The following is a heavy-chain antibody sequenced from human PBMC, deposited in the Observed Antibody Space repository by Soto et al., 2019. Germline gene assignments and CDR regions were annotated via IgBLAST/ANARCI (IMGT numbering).Heavy chain of an antibody. CDR1: GFTFSRYN. D-gene: IGHD4-17*01. V-gene: IGHV3-48*01. Sequence: EVQLVESGGGLVQPGGSLRLSCAASGFTFSRYNMNWVRQAPGKGLEWVSYISASSGTMYYADSVKGRFTISRHNGRDSLFLQMNSLRAEDTAIYYCARDPFSNDNNDYGDSWGQGTLVTVSS. CDR2: ISASSGTM. J-gene: IGHJ5*01. CDR3: ARDPFSNDNNDYGDS.